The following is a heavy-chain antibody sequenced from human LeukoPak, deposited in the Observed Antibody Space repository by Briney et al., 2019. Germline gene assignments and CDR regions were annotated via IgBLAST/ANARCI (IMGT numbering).Heavy chain of an antibody. CDR3: AKDHYDYIGGTYRDFDY. Sequence: GRSLRLSCAASGFTFSSFGMHWVRQAPGNRLKWVAVISYDGINPYYADSVKGRFTISRDNSKNTLYLQMNSLRAEDTAVYYCAKDHYDYIGGTYRDFDYWGQGTLVTVSS. V-gene: IGHV3-30*18. CDR2: ISYDGINP. J-gene: IGHJ4*02. D-gene: IGHD3-16*02. CDR1: GFTFSSFG.